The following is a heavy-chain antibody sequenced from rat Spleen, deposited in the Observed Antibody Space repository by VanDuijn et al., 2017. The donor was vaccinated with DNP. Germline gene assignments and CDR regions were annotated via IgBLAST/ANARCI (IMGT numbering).Heavy chain of an antibody. V-gene: IGHV5S13*01. J-gene: IGHJ2*01. Sequence: EVKLVESGGGLVQPGRSLKLSCAASGFTFSFYGMAWVRQAPKKGLEWVASISASGGSTSYRDSVKGRFTISRDNAKNSLFLQLNSLKSDDTATYYCTREQHFHFDYWGQGVMVTVSS. CDR3: TREQHFHFDY. CDR1: GFTFSFYG. CDR2: ISASGGST.